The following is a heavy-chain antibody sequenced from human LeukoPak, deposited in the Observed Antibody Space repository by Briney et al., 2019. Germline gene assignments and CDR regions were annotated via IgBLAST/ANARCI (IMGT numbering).Heavy chain of an antibody. CDR2: MYTGGST. V-gene: IGHV3-53*01. D-gene: IGHD3-22*01. CDR1: GFTISTNY. J-gene: IGHJ4*02. Sequence: EGSLRLSCAASGFTISTNYMSWVRQAPGKGLEWVSVMYTGGSTYYADSVKGRFTISRDNSKNTLYLQMNSLRAEDTALYYCARAPFYYDSSGYPYFDGWGQGTLVTVSS. CDR3: ARAPFYYDSSGYPYFDG.